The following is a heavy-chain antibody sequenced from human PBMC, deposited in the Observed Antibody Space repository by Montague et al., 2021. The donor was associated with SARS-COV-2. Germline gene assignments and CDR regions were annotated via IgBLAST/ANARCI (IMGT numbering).Heavy chain of an antibody. V-gene: IGHV3-23*01. CDR1: GFAFNNFA. CDR2: IFGSGAGT. J-gene: IGHJ2*01. CDR3: AKQTGAGAIVYWYFDL. Sequence: SLRLSCAASGFAFNNFAVTWVRQPPGKGLEWVSSIFGSGAGTYYADSVKGRFTISRDNSRNTVYLQVNSLRAEDTAKYYCAKQTGAGAIVYWYFDLWGRGTVVSVSS. D-gene: IGHD6-25*01.